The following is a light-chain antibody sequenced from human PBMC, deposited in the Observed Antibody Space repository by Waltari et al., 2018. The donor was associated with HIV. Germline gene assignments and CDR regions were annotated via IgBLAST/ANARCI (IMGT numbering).Light chain of an antibody. Sequence: SYDLTQPLSVSVSPGETASITCSGDDLTDKYAYWYQQKPGQSPLLVIYQDTQRPSGFPERCSGSTSGNPAALTISGTQPMDEADYFCQVWDRGTAVFGGETKVTVL. J-gene: IGLJ2*01. V-gene: IGLV3-1*01. CDR3: QVWDRGTAV. CDR1: DLTDKY. CDR2: QDT.